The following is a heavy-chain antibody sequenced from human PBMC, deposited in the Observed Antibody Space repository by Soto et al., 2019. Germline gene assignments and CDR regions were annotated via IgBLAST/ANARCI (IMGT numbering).Heavy chain of an antibody. CDR3: ARAVFQGNPSHYGFDV. Sequence: SGTLSLTCTVSGGAMSTYYWTWIRQPPGKGLEWISYIYYSASTNYNPSLQGRVTISVDTSKNQFSLKLSAVTAADTAVYYCARAVFQGNPSHYGFDVWGQGTTVTVSS. J-gene: IGHJ6*02. CDR2: IYYSAST. D-gene: IGHD1-1*01. CDR1: GGAMSTYY. V-gene: IGHV4-59*01.